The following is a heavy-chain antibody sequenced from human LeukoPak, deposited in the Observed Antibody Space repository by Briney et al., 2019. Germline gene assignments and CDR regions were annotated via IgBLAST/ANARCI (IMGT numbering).Heavy chain of an antibody. CDR3: GTAFAY. CDR2: ISSSGSTI. Sequence: PGGSLRLSCAASGFLFSNYNMNGVRQAPGKGLEWVSYISSSGSTIYYADSVKGRFTISRDNAKSSLYLQMNSLRADDTAVYYCGTAFAYWGQGTLVTVSS. CDR1: GFLFSNYN. V-gene: IGHV3-48*01. J-gene: IGHJ4*02.